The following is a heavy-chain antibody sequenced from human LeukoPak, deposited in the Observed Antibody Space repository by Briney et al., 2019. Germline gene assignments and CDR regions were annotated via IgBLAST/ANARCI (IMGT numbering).Heavy chain of an antibody. CDR1: GYTLTELS. CDR2: FDPEDGET. D-gene: IGHD3-22*01. V-gene: IGHV1-24*01. J-gene: IGHJ4*02. CDR3: ARDPPMN. Sequence: ASVKVSCKVSGYTLTELSMHWVRQAPGKGLEWMGGFDPEDGETIYAQKFQGRVTMTRDTSISTAYMELSRLRSDDTAVYYCARDPPMNWGQGTLVTVSS.